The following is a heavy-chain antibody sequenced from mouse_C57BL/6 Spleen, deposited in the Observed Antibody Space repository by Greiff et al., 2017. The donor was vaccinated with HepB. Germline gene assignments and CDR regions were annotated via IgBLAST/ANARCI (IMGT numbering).Heavy chain of an antibody. V-gene: IGHV5-4*03. J-gene: IGHJ1*03. Sequence: DVMLVESGGGLVKPGGSLKLSCAASGFTFSSYAMSWVRQTPAKRLEWVATISDGGSYSYYPDNVKGRFTISRDNAKNNLYLQMSHLKSEDTDMYYWASAATIVTYWYFDVWGTGTTVTVSS. CDR3: ASAATIVTYWYFDV. D-gene: IGHD2-12*01. CDR1: GFTFSSYA. CDR2: ISDGGSYS.